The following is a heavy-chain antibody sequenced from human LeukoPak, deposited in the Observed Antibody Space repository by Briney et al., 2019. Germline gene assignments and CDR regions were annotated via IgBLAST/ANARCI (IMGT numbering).Heavy chain of an antibody. V-gene: IGHV4-30-2*01. D-gene: IGHD3-22*01. J-gene: IGHJ4*02. CDR2: ISHRGRT. Sequence: PSETLSLTCAVSNGSITTVDYFWSWIRQPPGKGLEWIGYISHRGRTYSNPSLESRVTMSIDRSQNQFSLQLSSVTAADTAVYYCARVNQEDYYDSSGYYSPFDFWGQGTLVTVSS. CDR1: NGSITTVDYF. CDR3: ARVNQEDYYDSSGYYSPFDF.